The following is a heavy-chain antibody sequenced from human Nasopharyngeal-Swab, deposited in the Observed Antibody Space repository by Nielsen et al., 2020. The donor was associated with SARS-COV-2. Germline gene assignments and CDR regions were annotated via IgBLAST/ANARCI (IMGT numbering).Heavy chain of an antibody. V-gene: IGHV3-21*01. Sequence: GESLKISCAGSGFSFSSYSMNWVRQAPGKGLEWVSSISSSSSYIYYADSVKGRFTISRDNAKNSLYLQMNSLRDEDTAVYYCAREYYDFWSGYIDYYYGMDVWGQGTTVTVSS. J-gene: IGHJ6*02. CDR1: GFSFSSYS. D-gene: IGHD3-3*01. CDR3: AREYYDFWSGYIDYYYGMDV. CDR2: ISSSSSYI.